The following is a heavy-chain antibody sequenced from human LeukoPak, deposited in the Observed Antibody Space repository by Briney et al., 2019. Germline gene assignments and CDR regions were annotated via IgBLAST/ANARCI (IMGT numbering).Heavy chain of an antibody. CDR1: GYTFTSYY. Sequence: ASVKVSCKASGYTFTSYYMHWVRQAPGQGLEWVGIINPSGGSTSYAQKFQGRVTMTRDTSISTAYMELSRLRSDDTAVYYCARGSSAYSSSWYVGWGQGTLVTVSS. CDR2: INPSGGST. CDR3: ARGSSAYSSSWYVG. V-gene: IGHV1-46*01. D-gene: IGHD6-13*01. J-gene: IGHJ4*02.